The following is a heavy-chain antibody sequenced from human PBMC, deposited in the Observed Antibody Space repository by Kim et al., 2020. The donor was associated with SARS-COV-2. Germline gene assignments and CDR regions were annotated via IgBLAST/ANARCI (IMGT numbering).Heavy chain of an antibody. V-gene: IGHV4-39*01. J-gene: IGHJ4*02. D-gene: IGHD6-19*01. Sequence: SETLSLTCTVSGGSISSSSYYWGWIRQPPGKGLEWIGSIYYSGSTYYNPSLKSRVTISVDTSKNQFSLKLSSVTAADTAVYYCARPSAVAKIFDYWGQGTLVTVSS. CDR2: IYYSGST. CDR1: GGSISSSSYY. CDR3: ARPSAVAKIFDY.